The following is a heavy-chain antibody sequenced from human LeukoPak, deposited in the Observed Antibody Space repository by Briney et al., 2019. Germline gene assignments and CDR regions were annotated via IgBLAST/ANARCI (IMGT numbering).Heavy chain of an antibody. CDR1: AYSFTSYW. CDR3: ARRRDCSSTSCPDDAFDI. CDR2: IDPSDSYT. J-gene: IGHJ3*02. V-gene: IGHV5-10-1*01. D-gene: IGHD2-2*01. Sequence: GESLRISCKGSAYSFTSYWISWVRQMPGKGLEWMGRIDPSDSYTNYSPSFQGHVTISADKSISTAYLQWSSLKASDTAMYYCARRRDCSSTSCPDDAFDIWGQGTMVTVFS.